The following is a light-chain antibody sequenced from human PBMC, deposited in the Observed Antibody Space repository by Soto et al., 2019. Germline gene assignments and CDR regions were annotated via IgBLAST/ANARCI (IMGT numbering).Light chain of an antibody. CDR3: ATWDSSLGVV. Sequence: QSALTQPPSVSAAPGQKVSISCSGSSSNIENNYVSWFQHLPGTTPKLLISDNDKRPSGIPDRFSGSKSGTSVTLGITGLQTGDEADYYCATWDSSLGVVFGGGTKVTV. J-gene: IGLJ3*02. CDR1: SSNIENNY. CDR2: DND. V-gene: IGLV1-51*01.